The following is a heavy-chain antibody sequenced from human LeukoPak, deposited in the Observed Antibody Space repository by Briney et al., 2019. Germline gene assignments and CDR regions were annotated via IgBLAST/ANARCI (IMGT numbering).Heavy chain of an antibody. CDR1: GFTFSRYS. Sequence: GGSLRLSCAASGFTFSRYSMNWVRQAPGKGLEWVSYISSSSSTVYYAGSLKGRFTISRDNAKNSLYLQMNSLRDEDTAVYYCARAQTYYGSGSYLYWGQGTLVTVSS. CDR3: ARAQTYYGSGSYLY. J-gene: IGHJ4*02. D-gene: IGHD3-10*01. V-gene: IGHV3-48*02. CDR2: ISSSSSTV.